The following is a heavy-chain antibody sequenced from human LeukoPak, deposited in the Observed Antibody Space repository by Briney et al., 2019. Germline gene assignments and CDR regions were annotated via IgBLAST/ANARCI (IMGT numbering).Heavy chain of an antibody. D-gene: IGHD5-24*01. CDR1: RGTFSSYA. V-gene: IGHV1-69*13. CDR2: IIPIFGTA. J-gene: IGHJ4*02. CDR3: ARDFGAERWLQTTDDY. Sequence: SVKVSCKASRGTFSSYAISWVRQAPGQGLEWMGGIIPIFGTANYAQKFQGRVTITADESTSTAYMELSSLRSEDTAVYYCARDFGAERWLQTTDDYWGQGTLVTVSS.